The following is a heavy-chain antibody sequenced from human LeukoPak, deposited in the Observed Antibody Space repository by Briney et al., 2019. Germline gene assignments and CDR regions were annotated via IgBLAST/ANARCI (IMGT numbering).Heavy chain of an antibody. Sequence: GGSLRLSCAASGFTFRSYWMLWLRQAPGKGLVWVSRIYSDGWATQYADSVKGRLHISRDNAKNTLYLQIQTLRREDSAVYYCASEGWQVLDYWGEGTLVSVSS. J-gene: IGHJ4*02. CDR1: GFTFRSYW. CDR3: ASEGWQVLDY. D-gene: IGHD2-15*01. V-gene: IGHV3-74*01. CDR2: IYSDGWAT.